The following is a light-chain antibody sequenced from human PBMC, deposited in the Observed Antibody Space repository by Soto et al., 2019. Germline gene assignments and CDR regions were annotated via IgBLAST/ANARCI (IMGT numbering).Light chain of an antibody. CDR3: QQYCSTRALT. CDR1: QSVLYSSNNKNY. J-gene: IGKJ4*01. V-gene: IGKV4-1*01. Sequence: DIVMTQSPDSLAVSLGERATINCKSSQSVLYSSNNKNYLAGYQQKPGQPPKLLIYWASTRESGVPDRFSGSGSGTDFTLIISSLQAEDVAVYYCQQYCSTRALTFRGGTKVEIK. CDR2: WAS.